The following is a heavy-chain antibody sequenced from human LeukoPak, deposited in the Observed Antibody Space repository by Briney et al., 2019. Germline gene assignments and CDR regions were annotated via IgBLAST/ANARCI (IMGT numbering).Heavy chain of an antibody. V-gene: IGHV4-59*01. J-gene: IGHJ4*02. CDR2: ISYSGST. CDR1: GGSISGYY. CDR3: ARDGRAGSLFAY. D-gene: IGHD6-19*01. Sequence: SETLSLTCSVSGGSISGYYWSWIRQPPGKGLEWVGYISYSGSTNYNPSLKSRVTISVDTSKNQFSLKLSSVTAADMAIYYCARDGRAGSLFAYWGQGTLVTVSS.